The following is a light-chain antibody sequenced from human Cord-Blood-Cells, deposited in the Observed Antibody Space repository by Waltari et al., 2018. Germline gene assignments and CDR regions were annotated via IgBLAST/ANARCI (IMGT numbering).Light chain of an antibody. CDR1: QSISSY. V-gene: IGKV1-39*01. CDR2: AAS. CDR3: QQNYSTPSIT. Sequence: DIQMTQSPSSLSASGGYTATFPCRASQSISSYLDWYQQKPGKAPKLLIYAASSLQSGVPARFSGSGSGTDFTLTISSLQSEDFATYYCQQNYSTPSITFGQGTRLEIK. J-gene: IGKJ5*01.